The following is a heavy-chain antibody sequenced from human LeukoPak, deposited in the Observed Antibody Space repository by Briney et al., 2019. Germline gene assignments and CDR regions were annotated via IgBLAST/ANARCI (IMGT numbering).Heavy chain of an antibody. CDR2: INLSGHT. J-gene: IGHJ3*02. Sequence: GSLRLSCAASGFTFSNAWMSWVRQAPGKGLEWIGSINLSGHTYYNPSLKSRVTMSVDTSNKQFSLRLSSMTAADTAIYYCARQVATKGEWAFDIWGQGTMVTVYS. V-gene: IGHV4-38-2*01. CDR1: GFTFSNAW. CDR3: ARQVATKGEWAFDI. D-gene: IGHD5-12*01.